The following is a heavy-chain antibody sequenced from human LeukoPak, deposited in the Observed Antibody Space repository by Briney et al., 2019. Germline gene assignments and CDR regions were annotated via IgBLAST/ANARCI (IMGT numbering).Heavy chain of an antibody. J-gene: IGHJ4*02. CDR2: ISGSGGST. Sequence: GGSLRLSCAASGFTFSSYAMSWVRQAPGKGLEWVSAISGSGGSTYYADSVKGRFTISRDNSKNTLYLQMNSLRAEDTAVYYCAKDRTVGLLWFGELAFDYWGQGTLVTVSS. D-gene: IGHD3-10*01. CDR3: AKDRTVGLLWFGELAFDY. CDR1: GFTFSSYA. V-gene: IGHV3-23*01.